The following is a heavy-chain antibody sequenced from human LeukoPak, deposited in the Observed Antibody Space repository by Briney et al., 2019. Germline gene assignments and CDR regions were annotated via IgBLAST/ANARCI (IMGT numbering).Heavy chain of an antibody. V-gene: IGHV3-23*01. CDR3: AKDLSYSPVADAFDI. CDR2: ISGSGGST. J-gene: IGHJ3*02. D-gene: IGHD1-26*01. Sequence: GGSLRLSCAASGFTFSSYAMSWVRQAPGKGLEWVSAISGSGGSTYYADSVKGRFTISRDNSKNTLYLQMSSLRAEDTAVYYCAKDLSYSPVADAFDIWGQGTMVTVSS. CDR1: GFTFSSYA.